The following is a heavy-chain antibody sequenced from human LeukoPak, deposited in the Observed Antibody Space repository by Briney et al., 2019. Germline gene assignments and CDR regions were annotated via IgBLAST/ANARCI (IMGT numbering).Heavy chain of an antibody. CDR2: IKQDGSEK. CDR3: ARSQLTSVVRYFDY. CDR1: GFTFSSYA. D-gene: IGHD2-21*01. V-gene: IGHV3-7*01. J-gene: IGHJ4*02. Sequence: PGRSLRLSCAASGFTFSSYAMHWVRQAPGKGLEWVANIKQDGSEKYYVDSVKGRFTISRDNAKNSLYLQMNSLRAEDTAVYYCARSQLTSVVRYFDYWGQGTLVTVSS.